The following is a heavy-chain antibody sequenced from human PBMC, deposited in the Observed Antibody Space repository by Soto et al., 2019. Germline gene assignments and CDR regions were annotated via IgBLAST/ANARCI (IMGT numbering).Heavy chain of an antibody. Sequence: EVQLVESGGGLVQPGRSLRLSCVGSGFTFDDYAMHWVRQRPGKGLEWVSGINWNSGTRDYADSVKGRFTISRENGRNSLYLQMNSLSPEDTALYYCVKDGSIQYTNALSGYYFDYWGQGTQVTVSS. CDR1: GFTFDDYA. CDR2: INWNSGTR. CDR3: VKDGSIQYTNALSGYYFDY. D-gene: IGHD2-2*02. J-gene: IGHJ4*02. V-gene: IGHV3-9*01.